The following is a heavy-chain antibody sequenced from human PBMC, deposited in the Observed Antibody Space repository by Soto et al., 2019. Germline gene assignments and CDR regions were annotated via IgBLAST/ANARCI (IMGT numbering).Heavy chain of an antibody. D-gene: IGHD2-8*01. CDR3: ARNVLVYARYNWFDP. J-gene: IGHJ5*02. CDR1: GGSISSGGYS. V-gene: IGHV4-30-2*01. Sequence: PSETLSLTCAVSGGSISSGGYSWSWIRQPPGKGLEWIGYIYHSGSTYYNPSLKSRVTISVDRSKNQFSLKLSSVTAADTAVYYCARNVLVYARYNWFDPWGQGTLVTVSS. CDR2: IYHSGST.